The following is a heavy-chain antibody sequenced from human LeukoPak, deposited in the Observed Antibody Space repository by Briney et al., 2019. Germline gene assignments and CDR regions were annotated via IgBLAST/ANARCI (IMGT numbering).Heavy chain of an antibody. CDR2: ISYDGSNK. V-gene: IGHV3-30*18. J-gene: IGHJ6*02. Sequence: PGRSLRLSCAASGFTFSSYGMHWVRQAPGKGLEWVAVISYDGSNKYYADSVKGRFTISRDNSKNTLYLQMNSLRAEDTAVYYCAKVRVRVKDGMDVWGQGTTVTVSS. D-gene: IGHD3-10*01. CDR3: AKVRVRVKDGMDV. CDR1: GFTFSSYG.